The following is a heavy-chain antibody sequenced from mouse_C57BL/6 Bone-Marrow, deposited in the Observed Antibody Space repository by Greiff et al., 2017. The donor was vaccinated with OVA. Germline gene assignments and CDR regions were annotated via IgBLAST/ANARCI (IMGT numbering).Heavy chain of an antibody. CDR1: GYTFTSYW. D-gene: IGHD2-5*01. J-gene: IGHJ3*01. V-gene: IGHV1-64*01. CDR3: ARGSNYVAWFAY. CDR2: IHPNSGST. Sequence: VKLVESGAELVKPGASVKLSCKASGYTFTSYWMHWVKQRPGQGLEWIGMIHPNSGSTNYNEKFKSKATLTVDKSSSTAYMQLSSLTSEDSAVYYCARGSNYVAWFAYWGQGTLVTVSA.